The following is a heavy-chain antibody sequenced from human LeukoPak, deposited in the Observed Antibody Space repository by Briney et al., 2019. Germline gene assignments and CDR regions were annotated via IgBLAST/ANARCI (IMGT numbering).Heavy chain of an antibody. D-gene: IGHD3-22*01. J-gene: IGHJ6*03. V-gene: IGHV5-51*01. CDR2: IYPGDSDT. CDR3: ARHIVVVIQPYYYYYMDV. Sequence: GESLKISCKGSGYSFTSYWIGWVRQMPGKGLEWMGIIYPGDSDTRYSPSFQGQVTISADKSISTAYLQWSSLKASDTAMYYCARHIVVVIQPYYYYYMDVWGKGTTVTVSS. CDR1: GYSFTSYW.